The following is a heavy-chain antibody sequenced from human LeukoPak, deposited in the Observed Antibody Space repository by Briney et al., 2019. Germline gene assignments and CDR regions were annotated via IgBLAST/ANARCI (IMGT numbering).Heavy chain of an antibody. CDR1: GFTFSSYG. V-gene: IGHV3-30*02. CDR2: IRYVGSNK. CDR3: AKDRRWLQSDY. D-gene: IGHD5-24*01. Sequence: GGSVRLSCAASGFTFSSYGMHWVRQAPGKGLEWVAFIRYVGSNKYYADSVKGRFTISRDNSKNTLYLQMNSLRAEDTAVYYCAKDRRWLQSDYWGQGTLVTVSS. J-gene: IGHJ4*02.